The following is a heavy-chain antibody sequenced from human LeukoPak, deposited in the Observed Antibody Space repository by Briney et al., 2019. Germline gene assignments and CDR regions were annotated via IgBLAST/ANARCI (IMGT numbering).Heavy chain of an antibody. J-gene: IGHJ6*03. CDR1: GGSISSHY. CDR2: IYYSGST. V-gene: IGHV4-59*11. Sequence: PSETLSLTCTVSGGSISSHYWSWIRQPPGKGLEWIGYIYYSGSTNYNPSLKSRVTISVDTSKNQFSLKLSSVTVADTAVYYCARVRGYDFWSGYYHYYYMDVWGKGTTVTVSS. CDR3: ARVRGYDFWSGYYHYYYMDV. D-gene: IGHD3-3*01.